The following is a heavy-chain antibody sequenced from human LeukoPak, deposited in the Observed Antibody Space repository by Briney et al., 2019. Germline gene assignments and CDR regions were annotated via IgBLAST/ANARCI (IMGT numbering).Heavy chain of an antibody. J-gene: IGHJ5*02. CDR1: GGSFSGYY. Sequence: SETLSLTCAVYGGSFSGYYWSWISQPPGKGLEWIGEINHSGSTNYNPSLKSRVTISVDTSKNQFSLKLSSVTAADTAVYYCARRPVSRWFDPWGQGTLVTVSS. CDR2: INHSGST. V-gene: IGHV4-34*01. D-gene: IGHD6-25*01. CDR3: ARRPVSRWFDP.